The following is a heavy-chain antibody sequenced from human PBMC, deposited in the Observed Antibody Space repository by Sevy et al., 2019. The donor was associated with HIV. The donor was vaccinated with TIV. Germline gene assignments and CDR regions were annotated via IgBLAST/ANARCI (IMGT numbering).Heavy chain of an antibody. J-gene: IGHJ3*01. CDR2: IKEDGSVK. Sequence: GGSLRLSCAASSGFTFSSYWMSWVRQAPGKGLEWVANIKEDGSVKYYVDSVRGRFSISRDNAKNLLYLQMNSLRGEDTAVYYCARGTYYYDSSGYYHDVFDLWGQGTLVTVSS. D-gene: IGHD3-22*01. V-gene: IGHV3-7*03. CDR1: GFTFSSYW. CDR3: ARGTYYYDSSGYYHDVFDL.